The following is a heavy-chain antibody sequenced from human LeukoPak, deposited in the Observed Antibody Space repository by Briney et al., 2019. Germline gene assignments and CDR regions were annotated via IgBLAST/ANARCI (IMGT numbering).Heavy chain of an antibody. CDR1: GYTFTGYY. V-gene: IGHV1-2*02. CDR3: ATYSNSTLQYYYGSDV. J-gene: IGHJ6*02. CDR2: IRPNSGGT. Sequence: ASVKVSCKTSGYTFTGYYLHWVRQAPGQGLEWMGWIRPNSGGTKNAQKFQGRVTMTRDTSISTAYMELNRLTSDDTAVYYCATYSNSTLQYYYGSDVWGQGTTVTVSS. D-gene: IGHD6-6*01.